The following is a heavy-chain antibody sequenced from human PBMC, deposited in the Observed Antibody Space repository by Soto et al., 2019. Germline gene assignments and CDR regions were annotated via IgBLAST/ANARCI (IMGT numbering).Heavy chain of an antibody. CDR2: ISTTSGNT. D-gene: IGHD2-8*01. CDR3: ARDNGYYDF. V-gene: IGHV1-18*01. CDR1: GYTFSSYS. J-gene: IGHJ4*02. Sequence: ASVKVSCKTSGYTFSSYSINWVRQAPGQGLEWMAWISTTSGNTHYAERVQGRVTVTLDKSARTAFMEMWGLMSDDTAVYFCARDNGYYDFWGQGTLVTVSS.